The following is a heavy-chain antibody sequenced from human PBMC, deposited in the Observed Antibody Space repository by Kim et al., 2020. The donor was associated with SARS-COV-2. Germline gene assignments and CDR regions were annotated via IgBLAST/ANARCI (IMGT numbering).Heavy chain of an antibody. Sequence: SVKVSCKASGGTFSSYAISWVRQAPGQGLEWMGGIIPIFGTANYAQKFQGRVTITADESTSTAYMELSSLRSEDTAVYYCAREDPPNIAARVYWGQGTLVTVSS. CDR1: GGTFSSYA. D-gene: IGHD6-13*01. J-gene: IGHJ4*02. CDR2: IIPIFGTA. V-gene: IGHV1-69*13. CDR3: AREDPPNIAARVY.